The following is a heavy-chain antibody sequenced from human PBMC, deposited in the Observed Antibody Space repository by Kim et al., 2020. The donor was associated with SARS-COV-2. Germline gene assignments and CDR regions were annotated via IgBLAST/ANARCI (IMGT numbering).Heavy chain of an antibody. V-gene: IGHV3-33*06. Sequence: ADAVKGRFTNSRDNSKNTLYLQMNSLRAEDTAVYYCAKDPDDDYGAFQHWGQGTLVTVSS. CDR3: AKDPDDDYGAFQH. D-gene: IGHD4-17*01. J-gene: IGHJ1*01.